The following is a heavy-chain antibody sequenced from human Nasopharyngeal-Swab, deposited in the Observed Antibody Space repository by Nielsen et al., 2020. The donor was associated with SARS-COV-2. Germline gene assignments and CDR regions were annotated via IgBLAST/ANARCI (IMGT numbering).Heavy chain of an antibody. V-gene: IGHV3-48*02. J-gene: IGHJ6*02. D-gene: IGHD5-18*01. Sequence: WIRQPPGKGLEWVSYISSSSSTIYYADSVKGRFTISRDNAKNSLYLQMNSLRDEDSAAYYCAREGGYRYGYRLYYYYGMDVWGQGTTVTVSS. CDR3: AREGGYRYGYRLYYYYGMDV. CDR2: ISSSSSTI.